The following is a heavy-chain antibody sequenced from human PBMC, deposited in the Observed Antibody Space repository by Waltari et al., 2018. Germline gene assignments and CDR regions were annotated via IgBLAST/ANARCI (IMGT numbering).Heavy chain of an antibody. V-gene: IGHV4-59*01. CDR3: AREGYDSSGYYIPGGY. CDR1: GGSISSYY. CDR2: IYYSGST. Sequence: QVQLQESGPGLVKPSETLSLTCTVFGGSISSYYWSWIRQPPGKGLEWIGYIYYSGSTNYNPSLKSRVTISVDTSKNQFSLKLSSVTAADTAVYYCAREGYDSSGYYIPGGYWGQGTLVTVSS. D-gene: IGHD3-22*01. J-gene: IGHJ4*02.